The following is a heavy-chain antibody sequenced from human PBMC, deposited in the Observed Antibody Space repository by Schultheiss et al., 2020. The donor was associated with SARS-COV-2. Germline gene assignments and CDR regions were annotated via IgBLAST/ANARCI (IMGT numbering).Heavy chain of an antibody. J-gene: IGHJ6*02. Sequence: ASVKVSCKASGYTFTSYGISWVRQAPGQGLEWMGWISAYNGNTNYAQKLQGRVTMTTDTSTSTAYMELRSLRSDDTAVYYCARAECSGGSCYFGYYYYGMDVWGQGTTVTVSS. CDR3: ARAECSGGSCYFGYYYYGMDV. CDR1: GYTFTSYG. D-gene: IGHD2-15*01. V-gene: IGHV1-18*01. CDR2: ISAYNGNT.